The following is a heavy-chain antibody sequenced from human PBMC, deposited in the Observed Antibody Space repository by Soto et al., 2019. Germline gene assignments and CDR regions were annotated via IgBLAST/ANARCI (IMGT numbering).Heavy chain of an antibody. CDR3: AADSPPIAAAGTGYYYYYYGMDV. CDR2: IVVGSEKT. CDR1: GFTFRSSA. D-gene: IGHD6-13*01. Sequence: SVKVSCKGSGFTFRSSAVQWVRQARGQGLEWIGWIVVGSEKTNYAQKFQERVTITRDMSTSTAYMELSSLRSEDTAVYYCAADSPPIAAAGTGYYYYYYGMDVWGQGTTVTVSS. J-gene: IGHJ6*02. V-gene: IGHV1-58*01.